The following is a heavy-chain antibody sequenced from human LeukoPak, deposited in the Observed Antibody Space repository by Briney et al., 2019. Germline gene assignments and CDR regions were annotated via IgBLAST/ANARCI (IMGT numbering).Heavy chain of an antibody. CDR1: GYTFTSYG. CDR2: ISAYNGNT. CDR3: ARVCSGGSCYPGGFDY. V-gene: IGHV1-18*01. J-gene: IGHJ4*02. D-gene: IGHD2-15*01. Sequence: ASVKVSCKASGYTFTSYGISWVRQAPGQGREWMGWISAYNGNTNYAQKLQGRVTMTTDTSTSTAYMELRSLRSDDTAVYYCARVCSGGSCYPGGFDYWGQGTLVTVSS.